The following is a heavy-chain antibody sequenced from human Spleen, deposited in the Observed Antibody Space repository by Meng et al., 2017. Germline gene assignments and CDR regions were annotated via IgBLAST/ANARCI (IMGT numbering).Heavy chain of an antibody. D-gene: IGHD4-17*01. V-gene: IGHV3-30*04. J-gene: IGHJ5*02. Sequence: GESLKISCAASGFTFSSYAMHWVRQAPGKGLEWVAVISYDGSNKYYADSVKGRFTISRDNSKNTLYLQMNSLRAEDTAVYYCARSDYGDYGPLGTWGQGTLVTVSS. CDR2: ISYDGSNK. CDR1: GFTFSSYA. CDR3: ARSDYGDYGPLGT.